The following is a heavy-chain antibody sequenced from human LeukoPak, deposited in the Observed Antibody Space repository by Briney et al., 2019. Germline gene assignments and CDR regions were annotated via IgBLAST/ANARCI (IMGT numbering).Heavy chain of an antibody. CDR2: INPSGGST. V-gene: IGHV1-46*01. CDR3: ARAYYHEGSGYYFPLDY. J-gene: IGHJ4*02. CDR1: GYTFTSYY. Sequence: ASVKVSCKASGYTFTSYYMHWVRQAPGQGLEWMGKINPSGGSTNYAQNFQGRVTMTRDTSTSTVYMELSGLRSEDTAVYYCARAYYHEGSGYYFPLDYWGQGTLVTVSS. D-gene: IGHD3-22*01.